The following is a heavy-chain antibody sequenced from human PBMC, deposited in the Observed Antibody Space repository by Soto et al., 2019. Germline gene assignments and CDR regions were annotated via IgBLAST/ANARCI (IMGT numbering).Heavy chain of an antibody. CDR1: GYTFTGDY. D-gene: IGHD2-15*01. CDR2: INPNSGGT. J-gene: IGHJ5*02. CDR3: ARGGGYSGYNWFDP. Sequence: QVQLVQSGAEVKKPGASVKVSCKASGYTFTGDYMHWVRQAPGQGLEWMGWINPNSGGTNYAQKFQRWVTRTRDTSISTAYMELSRLRSDDTAVYYCARGGGYSGYNWFDPWGQGTMVTVSS. V-gene: IGHV1-2*04.